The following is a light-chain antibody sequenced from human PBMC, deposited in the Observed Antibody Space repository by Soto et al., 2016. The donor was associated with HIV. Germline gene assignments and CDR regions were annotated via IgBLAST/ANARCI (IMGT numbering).Light chain of an antibody. CDR1: QGISSY. CDR3: QQLNSYPGLT. V-gene: IGKV1-9*01. J-gene: IGKJ4*01. Sequence: DIQLTQSPSSLSASVGDRVTITCRASQGISSYLAWYQQKPGKAPKLLIYAASTLQSGVPSRFSGSGSGTEFTLTISSLQPEDFATYYCQQLNSYPGLTFGGGPRWRSN. CDR2: AAS.